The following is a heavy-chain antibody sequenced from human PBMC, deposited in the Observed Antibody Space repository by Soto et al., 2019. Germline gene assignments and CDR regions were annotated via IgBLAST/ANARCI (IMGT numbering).Heavy chain of an antibody. V-gene: IGHV1-69*01. CDR1: GGTFGNLG. CDR3: ARDREDGSGTKYNWFDS. Sequence: QMQLVQSGAEVKKPGSSVKVSCKASGGTFGNLGISWLRQAPGQGLEWMVGTIPIFDTPHYADKFRDRLTIPSDATSTAYMELTSLSSEDTATYYCARDREDGSGTKYNWFDSWGQGTLVTVSS. D-gene: IGHD3-10*01. CDR2: TIPIFDTP. J-gene: IGHJ5*01.